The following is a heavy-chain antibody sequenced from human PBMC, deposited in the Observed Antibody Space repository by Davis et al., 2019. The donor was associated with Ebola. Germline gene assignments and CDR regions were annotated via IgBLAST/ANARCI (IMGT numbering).Heavy chain of an antibody. V-gene: IGHV1-2*02. Sequence: ASVKVSCKASEYTFTGHSIHWVRQAPGQGLEWMGWINPNSGGTNYAQKFQGRVTMTRDTSISTAYMELSRLRSDDTAMYFCARADPGDPEDYWGQGTVVTVSS. J-gene: IGHJ4*02. CDR3: ARADPGDPEDY. CDR1: EYTFTGHS. CDR2: INPNSGGT.